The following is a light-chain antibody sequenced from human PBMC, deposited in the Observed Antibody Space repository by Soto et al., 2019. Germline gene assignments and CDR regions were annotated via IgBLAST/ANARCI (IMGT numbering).Light chain of an antibody. CDR3: QHYDHLPIT. CDR2: DAS. Sequence: DIQMTQSTSSLSASVGARVTTTGQASQDITNYLNWYKQKPGKAPRLLRYDASSLETGVPSRVSGSGSGTDFTFTISSLQPEDIATYYCQHYDHLPITFGQGTRLEIK. J-gene: IGKJ5*01. V-gene: IGKV1-33*01. CDR1: QDITNY.